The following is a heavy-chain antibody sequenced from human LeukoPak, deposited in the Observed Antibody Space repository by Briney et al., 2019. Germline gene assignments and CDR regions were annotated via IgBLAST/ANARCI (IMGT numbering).Heavy chain of an antibody. V-gene: IGHV4-31*03. CDR2: VYHSGST. Sequence: NASQTLSLTCTVSGGSISSGGYYWSWIRQHPGKGLEWIGYVYHSGSTYYNPSLKSRVTISVDTSKNQFSLKLSSVTAADTAVYYCAREGRDSSGYYFDYWGQGTLVTVSS. D-gene: IGHD3-22*01. CDR1: GGSISSGGYY. CDR3: AREGRDSSGYYFDY. J-gene: IGHJ4*02.